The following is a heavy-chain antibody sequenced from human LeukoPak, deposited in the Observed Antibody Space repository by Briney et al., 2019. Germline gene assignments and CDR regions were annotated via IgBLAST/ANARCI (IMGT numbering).Heavy chain of an antibody. CDR1: GFTFSSYW. D-gene: IGHD2-2*01. J-gene: IGHJ3*02. V-gene: IGHV3-7*04. CDR3: ARSDIVVVPAATVDAFDI. Sequence: GGSLRLSCAASGFTFSSYWMSWVRQAPGKGLEWVANIKRDGSEKYYVDSVKGRFTISRDNAKNSLYLQMNSLRAEDTAVYYCARSDIVVVPAATVDAFDIWGQGTMVTVSS. CDR2: IKRDGSEK.